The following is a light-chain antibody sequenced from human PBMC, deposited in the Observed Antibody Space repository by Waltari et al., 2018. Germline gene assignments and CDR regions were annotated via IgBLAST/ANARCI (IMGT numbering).Light chain of an antibody. CDR3: GTWDSSLSGAV. J-gene: IGLJ7*01. CDR1: SSNIGNNY. V-gene: IGLV1-51*02. CDR2: EDT. Sequence: QSVLTQPPSVSAAPGQRVTISCPGGSSNIGNNYVSWYRQFPGTAPKLLIYEDTERPSGIPGQFSGSKSGTSATLDITGLQAGDEADYYCGTWDSSLSGAVFGGGTHLTVL.